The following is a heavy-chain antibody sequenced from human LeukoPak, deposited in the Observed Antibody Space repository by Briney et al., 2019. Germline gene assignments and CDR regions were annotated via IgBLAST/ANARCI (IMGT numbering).Heavy chain of an antibody. CDR3: AGDAGGSPFGY. CDR1: GFTFSSYG. V-gene: IGHV3-33*01. J-gene: IGHJ4*02. CDR2: IWSDGSNE. D-gene: IGHD2-15*01. Sequence: GGSLRLSCAASGFTFSSYGMHWVRQAPGKGLEWVAVIWSDGSNENYADSVKGRFTISRDNSKNTLYLQMNSLRAEDTAVYYCAGDAGGSPFGYWGQGTLVTVSS.